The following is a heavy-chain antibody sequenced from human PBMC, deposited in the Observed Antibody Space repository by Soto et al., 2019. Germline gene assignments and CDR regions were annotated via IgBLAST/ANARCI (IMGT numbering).Heavy chain of an antibody. Sequence: GSLRLSCSASGFTFGSYAMRWVRQAPGKGLEYVSSISSNGGSTHYADSVKGRFTISRDNSRNTQYLQMSSLRADDTAVYYCVKGEFYYDSSAYYPFDSWGQGT. J-gene: IGHJ4*02. CDR3: VKGEFYYDSSAYYPFDS. D-gene: IGHD3-22*01. V-gene: IGHV3-64D*06. CDR2: ISSNGGST. CDR1: GFTFGSYA.